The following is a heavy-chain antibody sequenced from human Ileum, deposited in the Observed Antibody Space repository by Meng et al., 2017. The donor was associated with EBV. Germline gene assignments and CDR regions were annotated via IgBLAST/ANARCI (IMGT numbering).Heavy chain of an antibody. CDR2: IIPILGIA. D-gene: IGHD3-22*01. CDR3: ARGGPYPDSSGFHWYFDL. CDR1: GGTFSSYA. Sequence: QVQLVQSGAEVKKPXXXXXVXCKXSGGTFSSYAISWVRQAPGQGLEWMGGIIPILGIANYAQKFQGRVTITADKSTSTAYMELSSLRSEDTAVYYCARGGPYPDSSGFHWYFDLWGRGTLVTVSS. V-gene: IGHV1-69*10. J-gene: IGHJ2*01.